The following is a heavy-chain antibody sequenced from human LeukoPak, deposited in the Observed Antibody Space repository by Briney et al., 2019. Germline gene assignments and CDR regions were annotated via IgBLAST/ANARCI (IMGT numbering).Heavy chain of an antibody. D-gene: IGHD6-19*01. Sequence: HPGGSLRLSCAASGFTFDTYWMSWVRQAPGKGLEWVANIKQDGSEKDYVDSVKGRFTISRDNAKNTLYLQMNSLRAEDTAVYYCARGADTGYSSDSWGQGTLVTVSS. CDR1: GFTFDTYW. CDR2: IKQDGSEK. V-gene: IGHV3-7*01. CDR3: ARGADTGYSSDS. J-gene: IGHJ5*02.